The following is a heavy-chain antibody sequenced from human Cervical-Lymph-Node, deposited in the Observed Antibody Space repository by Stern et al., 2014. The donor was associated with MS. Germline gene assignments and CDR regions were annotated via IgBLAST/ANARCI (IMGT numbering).Heavy chain of an antibody. CDR1: GFTFSSHG. J-gene: IGHJ6*02. D-gene: IGHD2-15*01. CDR2: ISYDGSIK. Sequence: VQLVESGGGVVQPGRSLRLSCAASGFTFSSHGMHWVRQAPGKGLEWVAVISYDGSIKYYADSVKGRFTISRDNSKNTLYLQMNSLRAEDTAVYFCAKSGGVVNFQNYYYGMDVWGQGTTVTVSS. V-gene: IGHV3-30*18. CDR3: AKSGGVVNFQNYYYGMDV.